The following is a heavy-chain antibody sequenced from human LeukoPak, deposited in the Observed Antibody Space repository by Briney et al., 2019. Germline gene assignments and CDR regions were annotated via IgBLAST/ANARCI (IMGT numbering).Heavy chain of an antibody. Sequence: PSETLSLTCTVSGYSISSGYYWGWIRQPPGKGLEWIGSIYHSGSTYYNPSLKSRVTMSVDTSKNQFSLKLSSVTAADTAVYYCARDVHSSGYYPQYYFDYWGQGTLVTVSS. J-gene: IGHJ4*02. CDR1: GYSISSGYY. CDR3: ARDVHSSGYYPQYYFDY. D-gene: IGHD3-22*01. CDR2: IYHSGST. V-gene: IGHV4-38-2*02.